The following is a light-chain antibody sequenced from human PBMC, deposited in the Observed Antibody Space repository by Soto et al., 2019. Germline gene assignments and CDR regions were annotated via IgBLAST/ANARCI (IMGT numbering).Light chain of an antibody. J-gene: IGLJ2*01. CDR1: SSNIGAGYV. CDR3: QSYDSSLSGSV. CDR2: GNS. V-gene: IGLV1-40*01. Sequence: QSVLTQPPSVSGAPGQRVTISCTGSSSNIGAGYVVHWYQQLPGTAPKLLIYGNSNRPSGVPDRFSGSKSGTSASLAITGLQAEDEADYYCQSYDSSLSGSVFGGGTKLT.